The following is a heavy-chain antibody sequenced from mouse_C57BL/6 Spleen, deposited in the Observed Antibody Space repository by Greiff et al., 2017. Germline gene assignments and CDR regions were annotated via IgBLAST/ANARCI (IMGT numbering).Heavy chain of an antibody. J-gene: IGHJ3*01. CDR3: AGNWDNEPFAY. D-gene: IGHD1-3*01. CDR2: IWSGGRT. V-gene: IGHV2-2*01. Sequence: VQLQQSGPGLVQPSQSLSITCTVSGFSFTSYGVHWVRQSPGKGLEWLGVIWSGGRTYYNTAFISRLSISKDNSKSQVFFKMNSLQADDTAIYYFAGNWDNEPFAYWGQGTLVTVSA. CDR1: GFSFTSYG.